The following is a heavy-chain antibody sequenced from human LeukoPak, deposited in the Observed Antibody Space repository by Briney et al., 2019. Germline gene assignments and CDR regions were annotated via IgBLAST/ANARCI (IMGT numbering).Heavy chain of an antibody. CDR1: GFTFSSYA. CDR3: AKVPYDILTGYFFPDH. J-gene: IGHJ4*02. Sequence: GGSLRLSCAASGFTFSSYAMSWVRQAPGKGLEWVSAISGSGGSTYYADSVKGRFTISRDNSKNTLYLQMNSLRAEDTAVYYCAKVPYDILTGYFFPDHWGQGTLVTVSS. D-gene: IGHD3-9*01. V-gene: IGHV3-23*01. CDR2: ISGSGGST.